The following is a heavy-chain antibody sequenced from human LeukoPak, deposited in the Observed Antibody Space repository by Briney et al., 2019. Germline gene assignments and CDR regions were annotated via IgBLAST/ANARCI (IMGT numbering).Heavy chain of an antibody. D-gene: IGHD4-17*01. Sequence: GGSLRLSCAASGFTVSSDYMSWVRQAPGKGLEWVSVIYSGGSTYYADSVKGRFTISRDNSKNTLYHQMNSLRAEDTAVYYCARGAVTTRGNWFDPWGQGTLVTVSS. CDR1: GFTVSSDY. CDR2: IYSGGST. CDR3: ARGAVTTRGNWFDP. J-gene: IGHJ5*02. V-gene: IGHV3-53*01.